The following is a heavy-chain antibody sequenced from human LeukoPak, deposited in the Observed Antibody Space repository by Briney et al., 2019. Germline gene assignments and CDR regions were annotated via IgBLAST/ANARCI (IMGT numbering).Heavy chain of an antibody. CDR2: ISYDGSNK. V-gene: IGHV3-30*04. D-gene: IGHD6-13*01. J-gene: IGHJ4*02. Sequence: GGSLRLSCAASGFTFSSYAMHWVRQAPGKGLEWVAVISYDGSNKYYADSVKGRFTISRDNSKNTLYLQMNSLRAEDTAVYYCAKDSFSSSWIFDYWGQGTLVTVSS. CDR1: GFTFSSYA. CDR3: AKDSFSSSWIFDY.